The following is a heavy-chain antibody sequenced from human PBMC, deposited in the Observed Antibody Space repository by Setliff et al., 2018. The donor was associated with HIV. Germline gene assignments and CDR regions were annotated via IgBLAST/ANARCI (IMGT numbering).Heavy chain of an antibody. J-gene: IGHJ6*02. V-gene: IGHV1-46*01. CDR3: ARGWGGQDSNYYGMDV. D-gene: IGHD3-16*01. CDR1: GYAFTSYY. Sequence: ASVKVSCKASGYAFTSYYMHWVRQAPGQGLEWMGVINPGGGSITYAQKFQGRVTMTRDTSTSTVHMELSSLRSEDTAMYYCARGWGGQDSNYYGMDVWGQGTTVTVSS. CDR2: INPGGGSI.